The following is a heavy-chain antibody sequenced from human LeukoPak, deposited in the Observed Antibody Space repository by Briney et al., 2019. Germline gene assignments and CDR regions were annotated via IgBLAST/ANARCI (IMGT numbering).Heavy chain of an antibody. J-gene: IGHJ4*02. V-gene: IGHV4-34*01. Sequence: SGTLSLTCAVYGGSFSGYYWSWIRQPPGKGLEWIGEINHSGSTNYNPSLKSRVTISVDTSKNQFSLKLSSVTAAGTAVYYCARARGWLALDYWGQGTLVTVSS. CDR2: INHSGST. D-gene: IGHD6-19*01. CDR3: ARARGWLALDY. CDR1: GGSFSGYY.